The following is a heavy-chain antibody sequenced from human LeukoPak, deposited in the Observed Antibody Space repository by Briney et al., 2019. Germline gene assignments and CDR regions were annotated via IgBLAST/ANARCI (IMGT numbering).Heavy chain of an antibody. CDR3: ATVRSYYYYMDV. CDR2: FDPEDGET. Sequence: ASVKVSCKVSGYTLTELSMHWVRQAPGKGLEWMGGFDPEDGETIYAQKFQGRVTMTEDTSTDTAYMELSSLRSEDTAVYYCATVRSYYYYMDVWGKGTTVTVSS. V-gene: IGHV1-24*01. CDR1: GYTLTELS. J-gene: IGHJ6*03.